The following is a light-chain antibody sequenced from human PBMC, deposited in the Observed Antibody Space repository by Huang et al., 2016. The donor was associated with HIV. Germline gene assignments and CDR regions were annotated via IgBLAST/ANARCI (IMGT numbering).Light chain of an antibody. CDR2: AAS. CDR3: LQRYSYPLT. Sequence: DIQLTKSPSGMSASVGDRVTITCRASQDISNYLAVFQQKPGKVPKRLIYAASSFHIGVPSRFSGSGSGTEFTLTISSLQPEDFATYYCLQRYSYPLTFGGGTKVEIK. CDR1: QDISNY. J-gene: IGKJ4*01. V-gene: IGKV1-17*03.